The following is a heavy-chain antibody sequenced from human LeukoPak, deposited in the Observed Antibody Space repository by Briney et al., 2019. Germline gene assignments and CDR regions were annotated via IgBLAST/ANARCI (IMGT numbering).Heavy chain of an antibody. Sequence: PGGSLRLSCAASGFTFSSYGMHWVRQAPGKGLEWVAVISYDGSNKYYADSVKGRFTISRDNSKNTLYLQMNSLRAEDTAVYYCAKHLPEGAVAKNEQSYYFDYWGQGTLVTVSS. CDR2: ISYDGSNK. D-gene: IGHD6-19*01. CDR3: AKHLPEGAVAKNEQSYYFDY. CDR1: GFTFSSYG. V-gene: IGHV3-30*18. J-gene: IGHJ4*02.